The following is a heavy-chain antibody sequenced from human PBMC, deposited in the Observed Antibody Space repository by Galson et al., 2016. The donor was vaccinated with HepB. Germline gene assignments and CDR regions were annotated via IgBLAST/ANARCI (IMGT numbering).Heavy chain of an antibody. CDR2: INHSGST. D-gene: IGHD6-19*01. Sequence: SETLSLTCAVYGGSFSGYYWSWIRQPPGKGLEWIGEINHSGSTNYNPSLKSRVTISVDTSKNQFSLKLSSVTAADTAVYYCARGSRGGLRYFDSWGQGTLVTVSS. CDR3: ARGSRGGLRYFDS. V-gene: IGHV4-34*01. CDR1: GGSFSGYY. J-gene: IGHJ4*02.